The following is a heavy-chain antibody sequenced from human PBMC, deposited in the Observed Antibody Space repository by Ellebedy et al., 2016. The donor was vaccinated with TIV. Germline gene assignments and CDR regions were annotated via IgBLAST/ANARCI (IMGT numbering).Heavy chain of an antibody. Sequence: GGSLRLXXAASGFTFSSYAMHWVRQAPGKGLEWVAVISYDGSNKYYADSVKGRFTISRDNSKNTLYLQMNSLRAEDTAVYYCARESSGSYFGGSYYYYYGMDVWGQGTTVTVSS. CDR2: ISYDGSNK. CDR1: GFTFSSYA. V-gene: IGHV3-30-3*01. J-gene: IGHJ6*02. CDR3: ARESSGSYFGGSYYYYYGMDV. D-gene: IGHD1-26*01.